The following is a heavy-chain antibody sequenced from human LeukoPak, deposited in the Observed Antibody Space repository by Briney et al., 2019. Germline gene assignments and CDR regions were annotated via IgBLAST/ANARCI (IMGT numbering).Heavy chain of an antibody. J-gene: IGHJ3*02. V-gene: IGHV3-23*01. Sequence: PGGSLRLSCAASGFTFSSYAMSWVRQAPGKGLEWVSAISGSGGNTYYADSVKGRFTISRDNSKNTLYLQMNSLRAEDTAVYYCAKSQFIVVVVAAGGVGAFDIWGQGTMVTVSS. CDR3: AKSQFIVVVVAAGGVGAFDI. D-gene: IGHD2-15*01. CDR1: GFTFSSYA. CDR2: ISGSGGNT.